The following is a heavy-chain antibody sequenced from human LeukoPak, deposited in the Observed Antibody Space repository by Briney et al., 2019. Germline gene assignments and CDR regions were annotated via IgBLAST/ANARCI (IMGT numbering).Heavy chain of an antibody. Sequence: GGSLRLSCAASGFTFSSYSMNWVRQAPGKGVEWVSYISSSSSTIYYADSVKGRFYISRENAKNSLYLQMNSLSAEDTAVYYCARDLQVVDYYDSSGYPGGGYWGQGTLVTVSS. D-gene: IGHD3-22*01. CDR2: ISSSSSTI. V-gene: IGHV3-48*01. J-gene: IGHJ4*02. CDR1: GFTFSSYS. CDR3: ARDLQVVDYYDSSGYPGGGY.